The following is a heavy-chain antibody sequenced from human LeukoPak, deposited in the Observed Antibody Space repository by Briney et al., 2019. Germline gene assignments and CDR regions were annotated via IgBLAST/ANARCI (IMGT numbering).Heavy chain of an antibody. Sequence: PGGSLRLSCAASGFTFSNYEMNWVRQAPGKGLEWVSGISGRGVSTYYADSLKGRFTVSRDNSKNTVFLQMNSLRAEDTAVYYCAKAVVVTGNPRAFDIWGQGTMVTVSS. CDR1: GFTFSNYE. CDR2: ISGRGVST. V-gene: IGHV3-23*01. D-gene: IGHD2-21*02. J-gene: IGHJ3*02. CDR3: AKAVVVTGNPRAFDI.